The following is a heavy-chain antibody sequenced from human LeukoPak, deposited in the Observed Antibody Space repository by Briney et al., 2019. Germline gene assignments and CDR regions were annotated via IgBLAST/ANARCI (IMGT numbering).Heavy chain of an antibody. CDR1: GFTFSSYA. Sequence: PGGSLRLSCAASGFTFSSYAMSWVRQGPEKGLEWVSTISGGGDTTYYADSVRGRFTVSRDASKNTLFLQMSSLRAEDTAVYYCAKDAGEGSGWYYFDYWGQGTLVTVSS. D-gene: IGHD6-13*01. J-gene: IGHJ4*02. CDR2: ISGGGDTT. V-gene: IGHV3-23*01. CDR3: AKDAGEGSGWYYFDY.